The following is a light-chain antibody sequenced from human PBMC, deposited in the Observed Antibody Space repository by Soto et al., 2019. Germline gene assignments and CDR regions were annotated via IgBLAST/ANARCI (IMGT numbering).Light chain of an antibody. V-gene: IGKV3-20*01. J-gene: IGKJ1*01. CDR2: GAS. Sequence: EIVMTQSPATLSVSPGERATLSCRASQSVSSSYLAWYQQKPGQAPRLLIYGASSRATGIPDRFSGSGSGTDFTLTISRLEPEDFAVYYCQQDGSSPPWTFGQGTKVDIK. CDR3: QQDGSSPPWT. CDR1: QSVSSSY.